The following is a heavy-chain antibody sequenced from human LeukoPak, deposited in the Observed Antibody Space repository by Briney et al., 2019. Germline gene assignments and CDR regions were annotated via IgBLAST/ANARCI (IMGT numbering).Heavy chain of an antibody. V-gene: IGHV3-9*01. D-gene: IGHD3-10*01. CDR3: AKDVGRLYGSGSYPYYFDY. CDR2: ISWNSGSI. J-gene: IGHJ4*02. CDR1: GFTFDDYA. Sequence: GRSLRLSCAASGFTFDDYAMHWVRQAPGKGLEWVSGISWNSGSIGYADSVKGRFTISRDNAKNSLYLQMNSLRAEDTALYYCAKDVGRLYGSGSYPYYFDYWGQGTLVTVSS.